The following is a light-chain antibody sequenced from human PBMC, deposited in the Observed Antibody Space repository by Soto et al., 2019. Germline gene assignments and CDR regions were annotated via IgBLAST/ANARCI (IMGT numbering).Light chain of an antibody. CDR2: GAS. J-gene: IGKJ1*01. Sequence: IVLTQSPGTLSLSSGERATLSCRASQRLSVTYIAWYQQKPGQAPRLLVQGASRRATGVPDRFSGSGSGTDFTLTISRLEPEDFQVYYCQQYGGSPTTFGQGTRVEIK. CDR3: QQYGGSPTT. CDR1: QRLSVTY. V-gene: IGKV3-20*01.